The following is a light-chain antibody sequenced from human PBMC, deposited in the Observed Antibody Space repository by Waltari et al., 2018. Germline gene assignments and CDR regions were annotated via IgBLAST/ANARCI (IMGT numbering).Light chain of an antibody. J-gene: IGKJ2*01. Sequence: DIQMTQSPSSLCTSVGDRVTINCRASQNITTYLTWYQQNSGKAPKLLIYGASSLQSGVPSRFSGSGSGTGFTLTITSLQPEDFGTYYCQQSFSTPRTFGQGTKVE. CDR2: GAS. CDR3: QQSFSTPRT. CDR1: QNITTY. V-gene: IGKV1-39*01.